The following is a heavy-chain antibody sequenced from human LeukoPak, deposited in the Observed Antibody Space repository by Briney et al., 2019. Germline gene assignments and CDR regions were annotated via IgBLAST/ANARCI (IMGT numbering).Heavy chain of an antibody. Sequence: GGSLRLSCEASGFIFTTYAMGWVRQPPGKGLEWVSSVSSSGSDTYYTSSVKGRFTISRDNSKNTLYLQVNSLRVEDTAVYYCARRVLGAAGYFVYWGQGALVTVSS. V-gene: IGHV3-23*05. CDR3: ARRVLGAAGYFVY. J-gene: IGHJ4*02. CDR1: GFIFTTYA. D-gene: IGHD4/OR15-4a*01. CDR2: VSSSGSDT.